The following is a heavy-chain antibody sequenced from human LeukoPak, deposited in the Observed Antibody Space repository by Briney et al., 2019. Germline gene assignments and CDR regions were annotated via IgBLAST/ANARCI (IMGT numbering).Heavy chain of an antibody. V-gene: IGHV3-66*01. CDR1: GFTVSSNY. CDR3: AKDTGRITITVPKDAFDI. D-gene: IGHD1-20*01. Sequence: PGGSLRLSCAASGFTVSSNYMSWVRQAPGKGLEWVSVIYSGGSTYYADSVKGRFTISRDNSKNTLHLQMNSLRAEDTAVYYCAKDTGRITITVPKDAFDIWGQGTMVTVSS. CDR2: IYSGGST. J-gene: IGHJ3*02.